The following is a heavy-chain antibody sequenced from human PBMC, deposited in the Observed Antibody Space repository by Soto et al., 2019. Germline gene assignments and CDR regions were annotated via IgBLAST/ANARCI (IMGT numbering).Heavy chain of an antibody. CDR3: ANGGCSGGSCYGSDY. CDR2: ISGSGGST. J-gene: IGHJ4*02. V-gene: IGHV3-23*01. Sequence: GGSLRLSCAASGFTFSSYAMSWVRQAPGKGLEWVSAISGSGGSTYYADSVKGRFTISRDNSKNTLYLQMNSLRAEDTAVYYCANGGCSGGSCYGSDYWGQGTLVTVSS. D-gene: IGHD2-15*01. CDR1: GFTFSSYA.